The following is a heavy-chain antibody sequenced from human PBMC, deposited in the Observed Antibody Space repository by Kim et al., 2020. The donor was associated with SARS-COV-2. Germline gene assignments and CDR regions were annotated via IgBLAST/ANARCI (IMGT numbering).Heavy chain of an antibody. V-gene: IGHV3-23*01. CDR3: AKDRYRVEED. CDR2: IGGTDGST. Sequence: GGSLRLSCAASGFTFSNYAMSWVRQAPGKGLEWVSVIGGTDGSTYYTDSVKGRFTISRDNSRNILFLQMNSLRADDTAKYYCAKDRYRVEEDWGQGTLVTVSS. D-gene: IGHD2-2*02. J-gene: IGHJ4*02. CDR1: GFTFSNYA.